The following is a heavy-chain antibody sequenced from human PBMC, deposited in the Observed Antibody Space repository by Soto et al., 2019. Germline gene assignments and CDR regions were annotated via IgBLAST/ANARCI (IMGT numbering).Heavy chain of an antibody. Sequence: GGSLRLSCAASGFTFSSYGMHWVRRAPGKGLEWVAVISYDGSNKYYADSVKGRFTISRDNSKNTLYLQMNSLRAEDTAVYYCAKDVYGDQQELFGYWGQGTLVTVSS. CDR1: GFTFSSYG. D-gene: IGHD4-17*01. CDR3: AKDVYGDQQELFGY. V-gene: IGHV3-30*18. CDR2: ISYDGSNK. J-gene: IGHJ4*02.